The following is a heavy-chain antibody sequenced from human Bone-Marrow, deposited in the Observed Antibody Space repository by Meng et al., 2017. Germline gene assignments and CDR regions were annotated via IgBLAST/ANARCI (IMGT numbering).Heavy chain of an antibody. Sequence: QGRLVESGGGLVKPGGSLRLSCAASGFTFSDYYMSWIRQAPGKGLEWVSYISSSGSTIYYADSVKGRFTISRHNFKNTLYLQMNSLRAEDTALYYCAKYSYGLGDYFDYWGQGALVTVSS. CDR3: AKYSYGLGDYFDY. D-gene: IGHD5-18*01. J-gene: IGHJ4*02. CDR1: GFTFSDYY. CDR2: ISSSGSTI. V-gene: IGHV3-11*01.